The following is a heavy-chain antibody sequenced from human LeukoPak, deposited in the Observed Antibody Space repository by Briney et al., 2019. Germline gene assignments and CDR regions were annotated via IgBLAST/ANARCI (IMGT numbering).Heavy chain of an antibody. CDR2: IIPIFGTA. V-gene: IGHV1-69*13. CDR3: ARVRGDDFWSGYFYFDY. D-gene: IGHD3-3*01. Sequence: ASVKVSCKASGGTFSSYAISWVRQAPGQGLEWMGGIIPIFGTANYAQKFQGRVTITADESPSTAYMELSSLRSEDTAVYYCARVRGDDFWSGYFYFDYWGQGTLVTVSS. CDR1: GGTFSSYA. J-gene: IGHJ4*02.